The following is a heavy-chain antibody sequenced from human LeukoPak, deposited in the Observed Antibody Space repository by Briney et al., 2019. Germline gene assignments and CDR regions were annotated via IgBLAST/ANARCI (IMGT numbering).Heavy chain of an antibody. CDR1: GFTSSSYA. J-gene: IGHJ6*02. CDR2: ISYDGSNK. D-gene: IGHD5-18*01. V-gene: IGHV3-30-3*01. Sequence: PGRPLRLSCAASGFTSSSYAMHWVRQAPGKGLEWVAVISYDGSNKYYADSVKGRFTISRDNSKNTLYLQMNSLRAEDTAVYYCARGAWKITAMANYYGMDVWGQGTTVTVSS. CDR3: ARGAWKITAMANYYGMDV.